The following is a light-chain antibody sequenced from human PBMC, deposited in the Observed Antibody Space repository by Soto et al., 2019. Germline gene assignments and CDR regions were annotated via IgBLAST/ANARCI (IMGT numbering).Light chain of an antibody. Sequence: QSALPQPASVSGSPGQSITISCTGTSSDVGGYNYVSWYQQHPGNCRQLRISEISNRPSGVSNRFSGSKSGNTASLTISGRQAEDEADYYCSSYTSSSIDYVFGTGTKGTVL. V-gene: IGLV2-14*01. CDR2: EIS. CDR1: SSDVGGYNY. J-gene: IGLJ1*01. CDR3: SSYTSSSIDYV.